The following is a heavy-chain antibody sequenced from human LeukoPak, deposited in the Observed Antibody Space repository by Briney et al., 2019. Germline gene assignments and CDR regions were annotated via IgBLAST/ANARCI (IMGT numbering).Heavy chain of an antibody. CDR3: ARARDSSGFSSLDY. V-gene: IGHV3-20*04. Sequence: GGSLGLSCAASGFTFDDFGMNWVRQVPGKGLEWVSTINWNGGSTGYADSVKGRFTISRDNAKNSLYLQMNSLRAEDTALYYCARARDSSGFSSLDYWGQGTLVTVSS. CDR2: INWNGGST. D-gene: IGHD3-22*01. CDR1: GFTFDDFG. J-gene: IGHJ4*02.